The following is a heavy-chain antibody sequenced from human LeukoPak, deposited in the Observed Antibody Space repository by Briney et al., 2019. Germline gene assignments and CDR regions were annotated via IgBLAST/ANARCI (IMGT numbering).Heavy chain of an antibody. V-gene: IGHV4-39*07. Sequence: PSETLSLTCTVSGGSISSSSYYWGWIRQPPGKGLEWIGSIYYSGSTYYNPSLKSRVTISVDTSKNQFSLKLSSVTAADTAVYYCARDHILLWFGELRLDYMDVWGKGTTVTVSS. CDR2: IYYSGST. CDR1: GGSISSSSYY. J-gene: IGHJ6*03. D-gene: IGHD3-10*01. CDR3: ARDHILLWFGELRLDYMDV.